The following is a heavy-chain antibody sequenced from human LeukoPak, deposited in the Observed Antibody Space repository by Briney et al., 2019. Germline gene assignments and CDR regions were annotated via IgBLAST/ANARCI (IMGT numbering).Heavy chain of an antibody. D-gene: IGHD2-8*01. CDR1: GGSISSGDYY. V-gene: IGHV4-30-4*08. CDR2: IYYSGSI. Sequence: PSQTLSLTCTVSGGSISSGDYYWSWIRQPPGKGLEWIGYIYYSGSIYYNPSLKSRVTISVDTSKNQFSLKLSSVTAADTAVYYCARAPPGVAFDIWGQGTMVTVSS. J-gene: IGHJ3*02. CDR3: ARAPPGVAFDI.